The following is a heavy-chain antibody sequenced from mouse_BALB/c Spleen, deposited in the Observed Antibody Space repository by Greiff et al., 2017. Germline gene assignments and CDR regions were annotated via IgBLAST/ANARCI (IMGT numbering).Heavy chain of an antibody. J-gene: IGHJ2*01. CDR3: ARERRYDYDASFFDY. V-gene: IGHV2-9*02. D-gene: IGHD2-4*01. CDR2: IWAGGST. CDR1: GFSLTSYG. Sequence: VQLVESGPGLVAPSQSLSITCTVSGFSLTSYGVHWVRQPPGKGLEWLGVIWAGGSTNYNSALMSRLSISKDNSKSQVFLKMNSLQTDDTAMYYCARERRYDYDASFFDYWGQGTTLTVSS.